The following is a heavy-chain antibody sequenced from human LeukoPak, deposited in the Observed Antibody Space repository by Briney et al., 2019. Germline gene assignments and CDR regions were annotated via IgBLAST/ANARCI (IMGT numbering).Heavy chain of an antibody. D-gene: IGHD6-19*01. CDR1: GGSFSGYY. CDR3: ARGRGSGWYSNWFDP. Sequence: SETLSLTCAVYGGSFSGYYWSWIRQPPGKGLEWIGEINHSRSTNYNPSLKSRVTISVDTSRNQFSLKLSSVTAADTAVYYCARGRGSGWYSNWFDPWGQGTLVTVSS. CDR2: INHSRST. J-gene: IGHJ5*02. V-gene: IGHV4-34*01.